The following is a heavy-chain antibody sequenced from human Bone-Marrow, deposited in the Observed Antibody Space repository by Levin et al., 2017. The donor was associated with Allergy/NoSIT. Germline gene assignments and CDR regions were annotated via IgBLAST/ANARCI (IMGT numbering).Heavy chain of an antibody. D-gene: IGHD2-15*01. V-gene: IGHV4-59*01. CDR2: IHHSGKI. CDR1: GGSISPYY. J-gene: IGHJ2*01. Sequence: SQTLSLTCTVSGGSISPYYWYWIRQSPGKGLEWLGYIHHSGKITYNPSLKSRVTISVDTSKSQFSLRLRSVTAADTAVYYCARDRSWVSATWYFDLWGRGTLVTVSS. CDR3: ARDRSWVSATWYFDL.